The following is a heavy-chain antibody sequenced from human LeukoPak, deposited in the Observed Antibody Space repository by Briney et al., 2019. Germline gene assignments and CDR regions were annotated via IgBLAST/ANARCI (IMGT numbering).Heavy chain of an antibody. CDR2: IYPGDSDT. CDR1: GYSFTSYW. CDR3: ARNVHYYDSSGYYGGSFDY. V-gene: IGHV5-51*01. J-gene: IGHJ4*02. Sequence: GESLKISCKGSGYSFTSYWIGWVRQMPGKGLEWMGIIYPGDSDTRYSPSFQGQVTISADKSISTAYLQWSSLKASDTAMYYCARNVHYYDSSGYYGGSFDYWGQGTLVTVSS. D-gene: IGHD3-22*01.